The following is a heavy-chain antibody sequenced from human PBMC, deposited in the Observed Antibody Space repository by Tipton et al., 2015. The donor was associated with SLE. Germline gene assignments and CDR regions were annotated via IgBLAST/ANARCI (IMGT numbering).Heavy chain of an antibody. J-gene: IGHJ4*02. CDR2: INHSGST. CDR3: ARGYCSSTSCPPGY. V-gene: IGHV4-34*01. D-gene: IGHD2-2*01. Sequence: TLSLTCAVHGGSFSGYYWSWIRQPPGKGLEWIGEINHSGSTNYNPSLKSRVTISVDKSKNQFSLKLSSVTAADTAVYYCARGYCSSTSCPPGYWGQGTLVTVSS. CDR1: GGSFSGYY.